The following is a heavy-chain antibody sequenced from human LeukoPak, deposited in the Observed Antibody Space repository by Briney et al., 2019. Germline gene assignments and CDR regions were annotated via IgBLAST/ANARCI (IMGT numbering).Heavy chain of an antibody. V-gene: IGHV3-11*01. Sequence: GGSLRLSCAASGFTFSDYYMSWIRQAPGKGLEWVSYISSSGSTIYYADSVKGRFTISRDNAKNSLYLQMNSLRAEDTAVYYCAKDVRLEWLTWAGSVYYYMDVWGKGTTVTVSS. D-gene: IGHD3-3*01. CDR3: AKDVRLEWLTWAGSVYYYMDV. J-gene: IGHJ6*03. CDR2: ISSSGSTI. CDR1: GFTFSDYY.